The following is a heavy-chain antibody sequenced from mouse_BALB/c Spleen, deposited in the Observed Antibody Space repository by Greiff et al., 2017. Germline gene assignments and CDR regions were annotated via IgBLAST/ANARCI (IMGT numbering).Heavy chain of an antibody. CDR3: ARDNGSSYWYFDV. CDR2: IRNKANGYTT. J-gene: IGHJ1*01. V-gene: IGHV7-3*02. Sequence: EVQLVESGGGLVQPGGSLRLSCATSGFTFTDYYMSWVRQPPGKALEWLGFIRNKANGYTTEYSASVKGRFTISRDNSQSILYLQMNTLRAEDSATYYCARDNGSSYWYFDVWGAGTTVTVSS. D-gene: IGHD1-1*01. CDR1: GFTFTDYY.